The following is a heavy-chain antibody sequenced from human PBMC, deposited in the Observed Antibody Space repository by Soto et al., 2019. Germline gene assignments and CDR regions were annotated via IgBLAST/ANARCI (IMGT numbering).Heavy chain of an antibody. V-gene: IGHV4-34*02. CDR1: GGSFGGYH. D-gene: IGHD3-9*01. Sequence: QVQLQQWGAGLLKPSETLSLTCAVYGGSFGGYHWTWIRQSPGKGLEWIGDIHQSGNTIYNPALKSLGTSSLGTSRKQFSLRLDSGTPADTSVYYWARGGRYSDFFTGRATCRGFVRWGHGGLVTVSS. CDR3: ARGGRYSDFFTGRATCRGFVR. J-gene: IGHJ4*03. CDR2: IHQSGNT.